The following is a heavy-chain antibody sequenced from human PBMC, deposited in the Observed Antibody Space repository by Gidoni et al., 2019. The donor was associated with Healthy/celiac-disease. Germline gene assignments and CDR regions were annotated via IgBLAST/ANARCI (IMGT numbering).Heavy chain of an antibody. CDR1: GFPVSSNY. CDR2: IYSGGST. V-gene: IGHV3-53*02. J-gene: IGHJ4*02. D-gene: IGHD3-22*01. Sequence: EVQLVETGGGLIQPGGSLRLSCAASGFPVSSNYMSWVRQAPGKGLEWVSVIYSGGSTYYADSVKGRFTISRDNSKNTLYLQMNSLRAEDTAVYYCAGSYDSSGYYDLTFDYWGQGTLVTVSS. CDR3: AGSYDSSGYYDLTFDY.